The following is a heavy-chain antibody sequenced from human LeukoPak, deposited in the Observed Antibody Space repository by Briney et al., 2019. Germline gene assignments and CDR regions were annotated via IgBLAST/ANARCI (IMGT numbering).Heavy chain of an antibody. CDR2: TYTTGGTSGST. CDR1: GVSISTGNYY. V-gene: IGHV4-61*02. J-gene: IGHJ5*02. D-gene: IGHD3-22*01. CDR3: AWGDSSGYPFDP. Sequence: SETLSLTCTVSGVSISTGNYYWSWIRQPAGKGLEYIGRTYTTGGTSGSTYYNPSLKSRVTISVDTSKNQFSLKLSSVTAADTAVYYCAWGDSSGYPFDPWGQGTLVTVSS.